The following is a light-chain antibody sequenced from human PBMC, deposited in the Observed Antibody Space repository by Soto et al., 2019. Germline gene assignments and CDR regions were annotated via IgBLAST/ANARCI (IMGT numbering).Light chain of an antibody. CDR1: QSISTY. Sequence: DIQMTQSPSSLSASVGARVTITCRASQSISTYLNWYQQKPGKAPKVLIFDASRLQNGVASRFSGSGSWAKFTITISSRQQEDYTTYYYQQSYSTPRTFGQGTKVEVK. CDR3: QQSYSTPRT. V-gene: IGKV1-39*01. J-gene: IGKJ1*01. CDR2: DAS.